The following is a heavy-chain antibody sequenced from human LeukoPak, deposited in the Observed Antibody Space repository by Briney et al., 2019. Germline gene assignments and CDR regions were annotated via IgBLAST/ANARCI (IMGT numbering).Heavy chain of an antibody. CDR1: GGSVNSGNYY. V-gene: IGHV4-61*01. D-gene: IGHD1-20*01. CDR2: IYYSGTT. CDR3: ARQDNYYFDY. J-gene: IGHJ4*02. Sequence: SETLSLTCTVSGGSVNSGNYYWSWIRQPPGKGLEWIGYIYYSGTTNYNPSLKSRVTISLDTSKNQFSLKLSSVTAADTAVYYCARQDNYYFDYWGQGILVTVSS.